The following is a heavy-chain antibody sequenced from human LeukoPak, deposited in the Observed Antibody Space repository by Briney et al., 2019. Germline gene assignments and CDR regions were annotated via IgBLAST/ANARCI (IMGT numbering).Heavy chain of an antibody. D-gene: IGHD1-26*01. Sequence: GGSLRLSCAASGFILSDYNMNWVPQAPGKGLEWVSFIAISGSYITYADSVKGRFTISRDNAKNSLYLQMNSLRAEDTAVYYCARDLSATIRAYDYWGQGTLVTVSS. V-gene: IGHV3-21*01. CDR3: ARDLSATIRAYDY. J-gene: IGHJ4*02. CDR1: GFILSDYN. CDR2: IAISGSYI.